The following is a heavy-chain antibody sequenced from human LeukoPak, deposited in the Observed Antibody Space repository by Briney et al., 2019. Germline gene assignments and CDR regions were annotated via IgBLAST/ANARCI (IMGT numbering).Heavy chain of an antibody. CDR2: INWNGGSK. D-gene: IGHD4-17*01. CDR3: ARYYGSGTLHFDY. J-gene: IGHJ4*02. V-gene: IGHV3-20*04. Sequence: PGGFLRLSCAASGFTFDDYGMSWVRQAPGKGLEWVSSINWNGGSKGYADSVKGRLTISRDNAKNSLYLQMNSLRAEDTALYYCARYYGSGTLHFDYWGQGTLVTVSS. CDR1: GFTFDDYG.